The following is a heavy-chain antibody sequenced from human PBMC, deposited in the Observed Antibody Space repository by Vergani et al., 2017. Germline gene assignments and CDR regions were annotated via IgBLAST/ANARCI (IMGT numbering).Heavy chain of an antibody. CDR1: GFTFSSYG. CDR2: ISYDGSNK. V-gene: IGHV3-30*03. J-gene: IGHJ6*02. D-gene: IGHD3-22*01. CDR3: ARESDYYDSSGYPYYYYYGMDV. Sequence: QVQLVESGGGVVQPGRSLRLSCAASGFTFSSYGMHWVRQAPGKGLEWVAVISYDGSNKYYADSVKGRFTISRDNSKNTLYLQMGSLRAEYMAVYYCARESDYYDSSGYPYYYYYGMDVWGQGTTVTVSS.